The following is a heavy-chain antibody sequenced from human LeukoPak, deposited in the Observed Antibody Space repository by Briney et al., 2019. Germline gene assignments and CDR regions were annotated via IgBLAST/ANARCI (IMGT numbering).Heavy chain of an antibody. Sequence: PSETLSLTCAVYGGSFGGYYWNWIRQPPGMGLEWIGEINHSGSTNYNPSLESRVTISVDTSKSQFSLKLTSVTAADTAVYFCARNSAYSSSSGTNLWGQGTLVTVSS. V-gene: IGHV4-34*01. CDR1: GGSFGGYY. CDR3: ARNSAYSSSSGTNL. J-gene: IGHJ4*02. CDR2: INHSGST. D-gene: IGHD6-6*01.